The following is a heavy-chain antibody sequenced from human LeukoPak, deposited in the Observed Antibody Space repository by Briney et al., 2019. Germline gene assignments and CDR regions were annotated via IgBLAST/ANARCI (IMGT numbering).Heavy chain of an antibody. CDR2: ISWNSGAM. D-gene: IGHD3-10*01. CDR3: VKDRNYYGSGSVYFDY. Sequence: GGSLRLSYAASGFRFDDCDMHWVRHVPGKGLEWVSSISWNSGAMGYADSVKGRFTISRDNANNSLYLHMNSLRQDDTAFYYCVKDRNYYGSGSVYFDYWGQGTLVTVSS. V-gene: IGHV3-9*01. CDR1: GFRFDDCD. J-gene: IGHJ4*02.